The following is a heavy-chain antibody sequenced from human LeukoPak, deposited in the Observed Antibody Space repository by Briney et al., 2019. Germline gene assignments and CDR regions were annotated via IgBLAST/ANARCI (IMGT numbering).Heavy chain of an antibody. J-gene: IGHJ3*02. CDR2: ISYDGSNK. D-gene: IGHD3-22*01. V-gene: IGHV3-30-3*01. CDR3: ARDGDSSGYYPDDAFDI. Sequence: PGRSLRLSCAASGFTFSSYAMHWVRQAPGKGLEWVAVISYDGSNKYYADSVKGRFTISRDSSKNTLYLQMNSLRAEDTAVYYCARDGDSSGYYPDDAFDIWGQGTMVTVSS. CDR1: GFTFSSYA.